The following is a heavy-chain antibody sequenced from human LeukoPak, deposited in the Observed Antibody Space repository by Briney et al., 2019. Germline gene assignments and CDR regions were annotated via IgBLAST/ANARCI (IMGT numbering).Heavy chain of an antibody. Sequence: ASVKVSCKASGDTFSSYAISWVRQAPGQGLEWMGGIIPIFGTANYAQKFQGRVTITADESTSTAYMELSSLRSEDTAVYYCARDTSPQLRYFDWLPHFDYWGQGTLVTVSS. D-gene: IGHD3-9*01. V-gene: IGHV1-69*13. CDR2: IIPIFGTA. CDR1: GDTFSSYA. CDR3: ARDTSPQLRYFDWLPHFDY. J-gene: IGHJ4*02.